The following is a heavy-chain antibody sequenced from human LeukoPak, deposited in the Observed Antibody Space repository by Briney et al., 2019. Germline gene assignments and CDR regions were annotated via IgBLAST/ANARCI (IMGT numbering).Heavy chain of an antibody. J-gene: IGHJ4*02. V-gene: IGHV1-69*05. Sequence: SVKVSCKASGGTFSSHAISWVRQAPGQGLEWVGGIIPIFGTTNYAQKFQGRVTITTDESTSTGYMELRSPRSDDTAVYYCARGDSGYDYGFDNWGQGTLVTVSS. CDR1: GGTFSSHA. CDR3: ARGDSGYDYGFDN. D-gene: IGHD5-12*01. CDR2: IIPIFGTT.